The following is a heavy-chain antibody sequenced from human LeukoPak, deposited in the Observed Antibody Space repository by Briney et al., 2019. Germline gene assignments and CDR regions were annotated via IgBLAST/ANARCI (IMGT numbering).Heavy chain of an antibody. D-gene: IGHD6-19*01. V-gene: IGHV3-11*06. CDR1: GFTFSDYY. J-gene: IGHJ4*02. CDR3: ARALAVAGPFDY. Sequence: GGSLRLSCAASGFTFSDYYMSWIRQAPGKGLEWVSYISSSSSYTNYADSVKGRFTISRDNAKNSLYLQMNSLRAEDTAVYYCARALAVAGPFDYWGQGILVTVSS. CDR2: ISSSSSYT.